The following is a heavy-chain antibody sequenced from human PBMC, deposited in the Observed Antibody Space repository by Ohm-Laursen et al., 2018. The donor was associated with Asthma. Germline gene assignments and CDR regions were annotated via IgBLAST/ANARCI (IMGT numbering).Heavy chain of an antibody. CDR2: ISYDGSNK. Sequence: SLRLSCAASGFTFSSYGMHWVRQAPGKGLEWVAVISYDGSNKYYADSVKGRFTISRDNSKNTLYLQMNSLRAEDTAVYYCASTDYGDYVYWGQGTLVTVSS. J-gene: IGHJ4*02. CDR1: GFTFSSYG. V-gene: IGHV3-30*03. D-gene: IGHD4-17*01. CDR3: ASTDYGDYVY.